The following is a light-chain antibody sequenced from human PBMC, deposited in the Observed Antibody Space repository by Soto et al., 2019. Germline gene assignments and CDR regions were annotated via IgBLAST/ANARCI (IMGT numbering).Light chain of an antibody. V-gene: IGLV2-11*01. Sequence: QSVLTQPRSVSGSPGQSVTISCTGTSSDVGGYDYVSWYQQHPGEAPKLIIYDVTERPSGVPDRFSGSRSGNTASLTISGLQTEDEASYYCSSSTDTDTLVIFGGGTKLTVL. CDR3: SSSTDTDTLVI. CDR1: SSDVGGYDY. CDR2: DVT. J-gene: IGLJ2*01.